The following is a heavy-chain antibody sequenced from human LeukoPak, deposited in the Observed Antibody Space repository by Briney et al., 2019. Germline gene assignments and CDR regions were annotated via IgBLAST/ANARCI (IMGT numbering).Heavy chain of an antibody. Sequence: PSETLSLTCTVSGGSISSGNFYWSWIRQPAGKGLEWIGRIYSSGSTSYNPSLESRVTILVDTSKNQFSLNLNSVTAADTAVYYCARGVAVAGTGGDYFDYWGQGTLVTVSS. J-gene: IGHJ4*02. CDR1: GGSISSGNFY. CDR3: ARGVAVAGTGGDYFDY. V-gene: IGHV4-61*02. D-gene: IGHD6-19*01. CDR2: IYSSGST.